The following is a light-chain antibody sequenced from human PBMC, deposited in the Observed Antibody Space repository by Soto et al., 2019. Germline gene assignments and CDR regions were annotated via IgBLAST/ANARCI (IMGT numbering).Light chain of an antibody. Sequence: QSALTQPASVSGSPGQSITISCTGTSSNVGSYKLVSWYQQYPGKAPKLMIFEVNKRPSGVSNRFSGSKSGNTASLTISGLKVEDEADYYCCSSGGSPTYVXGTGTRSPS. J-gene: IGLJ1*01. CDR1: SSNVGSYKL. V-gene: IGLV2-23*02. CDR2: EVN. CDR3: CSSGGSPTYV.